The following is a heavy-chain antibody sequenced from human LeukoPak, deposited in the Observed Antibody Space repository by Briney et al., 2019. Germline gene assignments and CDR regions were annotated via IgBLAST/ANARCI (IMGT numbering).Heavy chain of an antibody. CDR2: IHYSGSS. Sequence: SETLSLTCTVSGGSITSKNYYWGWIRQSPGKGLEWIGSIHYSGSSYYNPSLKSRDFISVDTSRSQFFLRVSSVTVADTAIYYCASQQGYYDFETATAFPPYYFDSWGQGTLVTSSS. CDR1: GGSITSKNYY. J-gene: IGHJ4*02. V-gene: IGHV4-39*01. D-gene: IGHD3-3*01. CDR3: ASQQGYYDFETATAFPPYYFDS.